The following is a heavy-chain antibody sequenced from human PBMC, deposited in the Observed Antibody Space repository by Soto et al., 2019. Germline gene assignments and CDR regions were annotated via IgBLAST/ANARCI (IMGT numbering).Heavy chain of an antibody. D-gene: IGHD3-3*01. CDR3: AKDAVIGVATDALHI. CDR1: GFTFGTYV. CDR2: ISGTGGST. J-gene: IGHJ3*02. Sequence: EVQLLESGGGLVQPGGSLRLSCAASGFTFGTYVMNWVRQAPGKGLEWVSFISGTGGSTYYADYVKGRFTISRDNSKNTLYLQMNSLRAEDTAIYYCAKDAVIGVATDALHIWGQGTMVTVSS. V-gene: IGHV3-23*01.